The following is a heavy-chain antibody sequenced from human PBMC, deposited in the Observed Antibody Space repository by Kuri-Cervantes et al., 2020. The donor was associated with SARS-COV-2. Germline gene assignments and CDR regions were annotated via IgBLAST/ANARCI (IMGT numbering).Heavy chain of an antibody. Sequence: GESLKISCEASGFTVSSNYMSWVRQAPGKGLEWVSVIYSGGSTSYADSVKGRFTISRDNSRNTLYLQMNSLRAEDTAVYYCARGHDRRVYFSTPAPYYFDFWGQGILVTVSS. J-gene: IGHJ4*02. V-gene: IGHV3-53*01. CDR2: IYSGGST. CDR3: ARGHDRRVYFSTPAPYYFDF. CDR1: GFTVSSNY. D-gene: IGHD3-22*01.